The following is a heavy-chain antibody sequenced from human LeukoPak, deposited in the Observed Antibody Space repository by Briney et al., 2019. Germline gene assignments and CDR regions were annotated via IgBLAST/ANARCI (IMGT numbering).Heavy chain of an antibody. J-gene: IGHJ4*02. CDR1: GFTFSNYA. V-gene: IGHV3-23*01. Sequence: GGSLRLSCEASGFTFSNYAMNWVRQAPGKGLEWVSAVSGTGAMTYYADSVKGRFTISRDNSKNTLHLQMNSLRAEDTAVYYCAKDHYYYGSGIYFMHYFDYWGQGTLVTVSS. D-gene: IGHD3-10*01. CDR2: VSGTGAMT. CDR3: AKDHYYYGSGIYFMHYFDY.